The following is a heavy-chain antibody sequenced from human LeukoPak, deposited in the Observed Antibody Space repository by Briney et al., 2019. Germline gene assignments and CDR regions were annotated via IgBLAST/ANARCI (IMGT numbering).Heavy chain of an antibody. Sequence: GGSLRLSCAASGFTFSDYYMSWIRQAPGKGLEWVSYISSSGSTIYYADSVKGRFTISRDNAKNSLYLQMNSLRAEDTAVYYCARVNEEVASFGWPNYYYYGMDVWGQGTTVTVSS. CDR2: ISSSGSTI. CDR1: GFTFSDYY. J-gene: IGHJ6*02. V-gene: IGHV3-11*01. D-gene: IGHD5-12*01. CDR3: ARVNEEVASFGWPNYYYYGMDV.